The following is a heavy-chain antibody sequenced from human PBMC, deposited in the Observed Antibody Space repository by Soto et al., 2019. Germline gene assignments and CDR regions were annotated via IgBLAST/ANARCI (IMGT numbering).Heavy chain of an antibody. D-gene: IGHD3-22*01. CDR1: GGSISSGNHF. J-gene: IGHJ3*01. Sequence: QVQLQEAGPGLLKPSQTLSLTCIVSGGSISSGNHFWSWIRQPPGKGLEWIGYIFYSGTAYYNSALKIRVSMSVDTAKNQFSLNLSSVTAADTAMYYCAREVITPVHQGADDAFDVWGQGTMVTVSS. CDR3: AREVITPVHQGADDAFDV. CDR2: IFYSGTA. V-gene: IGHV4-30-4*01.